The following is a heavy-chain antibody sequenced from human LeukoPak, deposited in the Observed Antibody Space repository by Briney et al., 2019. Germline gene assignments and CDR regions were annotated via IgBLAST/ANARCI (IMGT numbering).Heavy chain of an antibody. CDR3: ARQAYSSNLGWFDP. CDR1: GGSISSSTYY. D-gene: IGHD6-13*01. J-gene: IGHJ5*02. V-gene: IGHV4-39*01. CDR2: IYNSGST. Sequence: SETLSLTCSVSGGSISSSTYYWGWIRQPPGKGLEWIGYIYNSGSTYYNPSLKSRVTISVDTSKNQFSPKLSSVTAADTAVYYCARQAYSSNLGWFDPWGQGTLVTVSS.